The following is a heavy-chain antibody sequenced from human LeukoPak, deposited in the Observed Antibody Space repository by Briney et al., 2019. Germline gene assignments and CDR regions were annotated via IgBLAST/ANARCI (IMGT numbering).Heavy chain of an antibody. V-gene: IGHV3-23*01. CDR1: GFTFSSYA. Sequence: GGSLRLSCAASGFTFSSYAMSWVRQAPGKGLEWVSAISGSGGSTYYADSVKDRFTISRDNAKNSLFLQVNSLTADDTAMYYCARQRPGDYFDYWGQGTLVTVSA. CDR3: ARQRPGDYFDY. J-gene: IGHJ4*02. CDR2: ISGSGGST. D-gene: IGHD6-25*01.